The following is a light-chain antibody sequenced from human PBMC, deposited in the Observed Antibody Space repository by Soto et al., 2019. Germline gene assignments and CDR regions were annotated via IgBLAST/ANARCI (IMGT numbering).Light chain of an antibody. V-gene: IGLV2-14*01. CDR2: EVS. Sequence: QSALTQPASVSGSPGQSITISCTRTGSDVGGYNSVSWFQQHPSKAPKLIIYEVSHRPSGVSIRFSGSKSGNTASLTISGLQAEDEADYYCNSYTHISTLVFGTGTKVTVL. CDR1: GSDVGGYNS. CDR3: NSYTHISTLV. J-gene: IGLJ1*01.